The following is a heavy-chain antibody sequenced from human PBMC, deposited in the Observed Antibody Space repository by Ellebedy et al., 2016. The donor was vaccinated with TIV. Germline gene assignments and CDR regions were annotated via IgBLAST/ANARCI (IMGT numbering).Heavy chain of an antibody. CDR3: ARSPYCGGDCYDPPYYYYFMDV. D-gene: IGHD2-21*01. CDR2: INHSGST. Sequence: GSLRLXCAVYGGSFSGYYWSWIRQPPGKGLEWIGEINHSGSTNYNPSLKSRVTISVDTSKNQFSLKLSSVTAADTAVYYCARSPYCGGDCYDPPYYYYFMDVWGKGTTVTISS. V-gene: IGHV4-34*01. CDR1: GGSFSGYY. J-gene: IGHJ6*03.